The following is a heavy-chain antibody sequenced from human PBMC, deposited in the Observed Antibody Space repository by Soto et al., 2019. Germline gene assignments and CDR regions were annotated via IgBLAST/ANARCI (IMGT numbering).Heavy chain of an antibody. CDR2: ISGSGGIT. V-gene: IGHV3-23*01. CDR1: GFTFSSYA. D-gene: IGHD1-1*01. CDR3: AKRATGTYFDY. J-gene: IGHJ4*02. Sequence: EVQLLESGGGLVQPGGSLRLSCAASGFTFSSYAMNWVRQAPGKGLEWVSVISGSGGITYYADSVKGRFTISRDNSKNTLYLQMTSLRAEDTAVYYCAKRATGTYFDYWGQGTLVTVSS.